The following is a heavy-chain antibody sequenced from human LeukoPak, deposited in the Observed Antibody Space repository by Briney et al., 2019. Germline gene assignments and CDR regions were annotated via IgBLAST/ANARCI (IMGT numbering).Heavy chain of an antibody. Sequence: GESLKISCKGSGYSFTSYWIGWVRQMPGKGLEWMGIIYPGDSDTRYSPSFQGQVTISADKSITTASLQWSSLKASDTAMYYCATSPWDYYDRSGYYKFDYWGQGTLVTVSS. J-gene: IGHJ4*02. CDR3: ATSPWDYYDRSGYYKFDY. CDR1: GYSFTSYW. V-gene: IGHV5-51*01. D-gene: IGHD3-22*01. CDR2: IYPGDSDT.